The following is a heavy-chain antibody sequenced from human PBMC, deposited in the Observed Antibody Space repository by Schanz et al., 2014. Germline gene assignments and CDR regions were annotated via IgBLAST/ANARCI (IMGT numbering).Heavy chain of an antibody. D-gene: IGHD3-3*01. CDR1: GYTFTSYS. CDR2: INVYNGDT. J-gene: IGHJ5*02. Sequence: QVQLVQSGSELKKPGASVKVSCKASGYTFTSYSMNWVRQAPGQGLEWMGWINVYNGDTKFAKTFQDRVTLTTDTSTSTAYMELSTLTSDDTAVYYCARESVSRTRLFDPWGQGTLVTVSS. V-gene: IGHV1-18*01. CDR3: ARESVSRTRLFDP.